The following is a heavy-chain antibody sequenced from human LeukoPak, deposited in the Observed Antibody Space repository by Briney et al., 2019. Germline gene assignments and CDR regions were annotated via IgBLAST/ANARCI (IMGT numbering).Heavy chain of an antibody. CDR3: ARGMAVTTDVDY. J-gene: IGHJ4*03. V-gene: IGHV4-30-4*01. D-gene: IGHD4-17*01. CDR1: GGSISSGDYY. CDR2: IYYSGST. Sequence: PSQTLSLTCTVSGGSISSGDYYWSWIRQPPGKGLEWIGYIYYSGSTYYNPSLKSRVTISVDTSKNQFSLKLSSVTAADTAVYYCARGMAVTTDVDYWGQGTTVTVSS.